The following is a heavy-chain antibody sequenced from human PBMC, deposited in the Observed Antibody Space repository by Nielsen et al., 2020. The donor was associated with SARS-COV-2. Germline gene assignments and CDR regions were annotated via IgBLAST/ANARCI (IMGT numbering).Heavy chain of an antibody. CDR2: ISYDGSNK. CDR3: ANDWTAIVVVPSGGVDY. Sequence: GGSLRLPCAASGFTFSTYGMHWVRQAPGKGLEWVAAISYDGSNKYYVDSVKGRFTISRDNSKNTLYRQMSSLREEDTAVYYCANDWTAIVVVPSGGVDYWGQGTLVTVSS. CDR1: GFTFSTYG. V-gene: IGHV3-30*18. D-gene: IGHD2-15*01. J-gene: IGHJ4*02.